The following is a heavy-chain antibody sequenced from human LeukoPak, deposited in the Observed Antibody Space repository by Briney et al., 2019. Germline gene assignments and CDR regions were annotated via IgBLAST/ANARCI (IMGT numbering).Heavy chain of an antibody. V-gene: IGHV3-33*08. CDR1: GFTFSSYA. D-gene: IGHD6-13*01. Sequence: PGGSLRLSCAASGFTFSSYAMHWVRQAPGKGLEWVAVIWYDGSNKYYADSVKGRFTITRDNSKNTLYLQMNSLRAEDTAVYYCARDRAAAFDYWGQGTLVTVSS. J-gene: IGHJ4*02. CDR2: IWYDGSNK. CDR3: ARDRAAAFDY.